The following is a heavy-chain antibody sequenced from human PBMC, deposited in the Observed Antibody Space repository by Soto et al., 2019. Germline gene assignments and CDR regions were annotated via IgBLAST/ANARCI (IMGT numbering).Heavy chain of an antibody. D-gene: IGHD3-22*01. CDR2: MNPNSGNT. CDR3: ARGFVTYYYDSSGYSFDY. J-gene: IGHJ4*02. Sequence: GASVKVSCKDSGYTFTSNDSNWVRQATGQGLEWMGWMNPNSGNTGYAQKFQGRVTMTRNTSISTAYMELSSLRSEDTAVYYCARGFVTYYYDSSGYSFDYWGQGTLVTVSS. V-gene: IGHV1-8*01. CDR1: GYTFTSND.